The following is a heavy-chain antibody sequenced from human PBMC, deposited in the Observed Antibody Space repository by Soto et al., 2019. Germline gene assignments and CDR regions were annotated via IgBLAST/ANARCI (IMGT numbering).Heavy chain of an antibody. CDR2: ISGSGGST. D-gene: IGHD5-18*01. CDR1: GFTFSSYA. Sequence: EVQLLESGGGLVQPGGSLRLSCAASGFTFSSYAMSWVRQAPGKGLEWVSAISGSGGSTYYADSVKGQFTISRDNSNNTLYLQLNSLRAEDTAVYYGTKLSARDSYGYSDSWGQGTLVTVSS. J-gene: IGHJ4*02. CDR3: TKLSARDSYGYSDS. V-gene: IGHV3-23*01.